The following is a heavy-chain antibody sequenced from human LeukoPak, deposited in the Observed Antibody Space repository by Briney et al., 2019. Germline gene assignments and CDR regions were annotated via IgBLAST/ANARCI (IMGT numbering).Heavy chain of an antibody. J-gene: IGHJ4*02. V-gene: IGHV4-34*01. Sequence: SETLSLTCAVYGGSFSGYYWSWIRQPPGKGLEWIGEINHSGSTNYNPSLKSRVTISVDTSKNQFSLKLSSVTAADTAVYYCASSGYSRLYYFDYWGQGTLVTVSS. CDR2: INHSGST. D-gene: IGHD5-18*01. CDR3: ASSGYSRLYYFDY. CDR1: GGSFSGYY.